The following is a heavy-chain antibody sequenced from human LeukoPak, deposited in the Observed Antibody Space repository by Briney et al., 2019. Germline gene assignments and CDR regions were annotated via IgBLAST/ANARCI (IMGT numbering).Heavy chain of an antibody. CDR2: ISGSGDNT. D-gene: IGHD1-26*01. J-gene: IGHJ4*02. V-gene: IGHV3-23*01. CDR1: GFTFSSYA. Sequence: GGSLRLSCAASGFTFSSYAMSWVRQVPGKGLEWVSVISGSGDNTYYADSVKGRFTISRDNSKNMLYLQMNSLRAEDTAVYYCAREGVVGATPYFDYWGQGTLVTVSS. CDR3: AREGVVGATPYFDY.